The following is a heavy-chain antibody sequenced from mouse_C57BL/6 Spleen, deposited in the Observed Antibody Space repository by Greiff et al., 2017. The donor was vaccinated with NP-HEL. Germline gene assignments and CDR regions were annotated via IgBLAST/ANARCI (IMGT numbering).Heavy chain of an antibody. J-gene: IGHJ3*01. CDR1: GFTFSDYG. Sequence: VQLQQSGGGLVKPGGSLKLSCAASGFTFSDYGMHWVRQAPEKGLEWVAYISSGSSTIYYADTVKGRFTISRDNAKNTLFLQMTSLRSEDTAMYYCARGGFDYYGSSYDWFAYWGQGTLVTVSA. CDR3: ARGGFDYYGSSYDWFAY. D-gene: IGHD1-1*01. CDR2: ISSGSSTI. V-gene: IGHV5-17*01.